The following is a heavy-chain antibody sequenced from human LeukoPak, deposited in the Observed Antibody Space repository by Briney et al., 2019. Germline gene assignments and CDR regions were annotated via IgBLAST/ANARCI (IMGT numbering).Heavy chain of an antibody. CDR1: GLIVSSNY. CDR3: ARDGDSDYV. V-gene: IGHV3-53*01. D-gene: IGHD4-11*01. Sequence: GGSLRLSCAASGLIVSSNYMTWVRQAPGKGLEWVSVIYSGGSIYYADSVKGRFTISRDNSKNTLYLQMNSLRAEDTAVYYCARDGDSDYVWGQGTLVTVSS. J-gene: IGHJ4*02. CDR2: IYSGGSI.